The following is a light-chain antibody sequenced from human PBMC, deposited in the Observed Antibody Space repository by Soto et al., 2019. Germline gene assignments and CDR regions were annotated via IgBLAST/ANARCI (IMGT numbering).Light chain of an antibody. CDR2: GAS. J-gene: IGKJ1*01. CDR1: QSVSSSY. V-gene: IGKV3-20*01. CDR3: QQYGSSSWT. Sequence: EIVLTQSPGTLSLSPGERATLSCRASQSVSSSYFAWYQQRFGQAPRLLIYGASSRATGIPDRFSGSGSGTDFNLTISRLEHEDFAVYYCQQYGSSSWTFGQGTKVEIK.